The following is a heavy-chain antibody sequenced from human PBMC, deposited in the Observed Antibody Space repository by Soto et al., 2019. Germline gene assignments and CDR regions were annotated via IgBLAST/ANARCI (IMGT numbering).Heavy chain of an antibody. CDR2: SRNKANSYTT. Sequence: EVQLVESGGGLVQPGGSLRLSCAASGFTFSDHYMDWVRQAPGMGLEWVGRSRNKANSYTTEYAASVKGRFTISRDDSKNSLYLQMNSLKTEDTAIYYCARGGYCSSVSRYSDYYGLDVWGQGTTVTVSS. D-gene: IGHD2-15*01. CDR3: ARGGYCSSVSRYSDYYGLDV. V-gene: IGHV3-72*01. J-gene: IGHJ6*02. CDR1: GFTFSDHY.